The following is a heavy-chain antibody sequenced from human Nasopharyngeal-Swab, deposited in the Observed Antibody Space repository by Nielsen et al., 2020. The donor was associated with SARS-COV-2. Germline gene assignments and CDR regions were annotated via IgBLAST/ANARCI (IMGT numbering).Heavy chain of an antibody. CDR3: ARDWGQGMTTVSKGYDY. D-gene: IGHD4-11*01. CDR2: ISSDSSYI. V-gene: IGHV3-21*01. CDR1: GFTFSSYS. Sequence: GESLKISCAASGFTFSSYSMNWVRQAPGKGLEWVSSISSDSSYIYYAASVKGRFTISRDNARNSLYLQMKSLRLEDTAVYFCARDWGQGMTTVSKGYDYWGQGTLVTASS. J-gene: IGHJ4*02.